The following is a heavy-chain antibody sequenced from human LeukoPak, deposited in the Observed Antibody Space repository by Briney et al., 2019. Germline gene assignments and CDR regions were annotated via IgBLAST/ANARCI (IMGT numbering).Heavy chain of an antibody. Sequence: ASVKVSCKASGYTFISYGISWVRQAPGQGLEWMGWISAYNGNTNSAQKLQGRVTMTTDTSTSTAYMELRSLRSDDTAVYYCARAAYCSSSSCYNWFDPWGQGTLVTVSS. CDR2: ISAYNGNT. V-gene: IGHV1-18*01. CDR3: ARAAYCSSSSCYNWFDP. J-gene: IGHJ5*02. CDR1: GYTFISYG. D-gene: IGHD2-2*01.